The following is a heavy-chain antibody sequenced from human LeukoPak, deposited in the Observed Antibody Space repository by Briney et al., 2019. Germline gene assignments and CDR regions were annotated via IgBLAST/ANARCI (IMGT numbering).Heavy chain of an antibody. CDR3: ARSRRYYGLNYYCYMDV. D-gene: IGHD1-26*01. V-gene: IGHV1-69*13. Sequence: ASVKVSCKASGGTFSSYAISWVRQAPGQGREWMGGIIPIFGTANYAQKFQGRVTITADESTSTDYMELSSLRSEDTAVYYCARSRRYYGLNYYCYMDVWGKGTTVTASS. CDR1: GGTFSSYA. J-gene: IGHJ6*03. CDR2: IIPIFGTA.